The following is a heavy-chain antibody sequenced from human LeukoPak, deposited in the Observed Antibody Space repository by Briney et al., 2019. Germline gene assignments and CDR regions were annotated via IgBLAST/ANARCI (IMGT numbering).Heavy chain of an antibody. Sequence: SETLSLTCTVSGGSIRSSHWSWIRQPAGKGLEWIAIIYNSGGTNYNPSLKSRVTMSVDTSKNQFSLKLSSVTAADTAVYYCARVLPGSGSYADYWGQGTLVTVSS. J-gene: IGHJ4*02. D-gene: IGHD3-10*01. V-gene: IGHV4-4*07. CDR1: GGSIRSSH. CDR2: IYNSGGT. CDR3: ARVLPGSGSYADY.